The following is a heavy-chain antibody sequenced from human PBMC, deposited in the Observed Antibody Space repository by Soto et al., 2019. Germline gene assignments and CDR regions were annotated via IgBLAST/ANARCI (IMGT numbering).Heavy chain of an antibody. Sequence: SEAQSVICTVPRGSLKDYYCSWSRQPAGKGLALIGRIYSSGNTNYNPSLKSRVTMSVDTSRHQLSLKLSSVTTADTAVYYCARIGVLSSFDNWGQGTLVTVSS. D-gene: IGHD3-3*01. CDR1: RGSLKDYY. J-gene: IGHJ4*02. V-gene: IGHV4-4*07. CDR3: ARIGVLSSFDN. CDR2: IYSSGNT.